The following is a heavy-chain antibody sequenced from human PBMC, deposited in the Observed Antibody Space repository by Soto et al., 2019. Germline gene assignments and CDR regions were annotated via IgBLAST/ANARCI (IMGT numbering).Heavy chain of an antibody. Sequence: GGSLRLSCAASGFTVSSNYMSWVRQAPGKGLEWVSVIYSGGSTYYADSVKGRFTISRDNSKNTLYLQMNSLRAEDTAVYYCARDLTMVRGVMLAFDIWGQGTMVTVS. D-gene: IGHD3-10*01. CDR3: ARDLTMVRGVMLAFDI. V-gene: IGHV3-66*01. J-gene: IGHJ3*02. CDR2: IYSGGST. CDR1: GFTVSSNY.